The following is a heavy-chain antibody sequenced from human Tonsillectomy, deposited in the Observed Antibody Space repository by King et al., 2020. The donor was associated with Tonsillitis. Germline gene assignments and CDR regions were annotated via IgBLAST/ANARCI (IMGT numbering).Heavy chain of an antibody. Sequence: QLVQSGAEVKKPGASVKVSCKASGYTFTSYGISWVRQAPGQGLEWMGWISAYNGNTNYAQKLQGRVTMTTDTSTSTAYMELRSLRSDDTAVYYCARGRPFAPPSPGLDWLSPGDWFDPWGQGTRVTVSS. D-gene: IGHD3-9*01. CDR1: GYTFTSYG. J-gene: IGHJ5*02. V-gene: IGHV1-18*04. CDR3: ARGRPFAPPSPGLDWLSPGDWFDP. CDR2: ISAYNGNT.